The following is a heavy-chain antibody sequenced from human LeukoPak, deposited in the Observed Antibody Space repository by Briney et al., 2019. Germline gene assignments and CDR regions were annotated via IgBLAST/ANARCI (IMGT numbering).Heavy chain of an antibody. CDR2: ISYDGSNK. D-gene: IGHD3-9*01. V-gene: IGHV3-30*03. CDR3: ARDNDADGYFDWLPDAFDI. J-gene: IGHJ3*02. Sequence: HPGRSLRLSCAASGFTFSSYGMHWVRQAPGKGLEWVAVISYDGSNKYYADSVKGRFTISRDNSKNTLYLQMNSLRAEDTAVYYCARDNDADGYFDWLPDAFDIWGQGTMVTVSS. CDR1: GFTFSSYG.